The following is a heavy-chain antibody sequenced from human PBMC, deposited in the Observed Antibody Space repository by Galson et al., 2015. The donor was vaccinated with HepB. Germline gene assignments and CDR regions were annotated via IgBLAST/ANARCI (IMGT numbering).Heavy chain of an antibody. V-gene: IGHV3-53*01. D-gene: IGHD2-15*01. Sequence: SLRLSCAASGFTVSSSYMNWVRQAPRKGLEWVSVIYAGGSTYYADSVKGRFTISRDNSKNTVYLQMNSLRAEDTAVYYCASRGSRKDIDYWGQGTLVTVSS. CDR2: IYAGGST. CDR1: GFTVSSSY. CDR3: ASRGSRKDIDY. J-gene: IGHJ4*02.